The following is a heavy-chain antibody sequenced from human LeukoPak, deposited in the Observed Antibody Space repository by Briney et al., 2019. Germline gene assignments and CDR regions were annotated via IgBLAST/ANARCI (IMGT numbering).Heavy chain of an antibody. J-gene: IGHJ1*01. D-gene: IGHD1-26*01. CDR3: AKKVVVGATSPYSDFQD. Sequence: PGGSLRLSCEASGFTFSSYAMSWVRQAPGKGLEWVSAISGSGVTTHYAGSEKGRFSISRDNSKNTLYLQMNSLRAEDTALYYCAKKVVVGATSPYSDFQDWGQGTLVTVSS. CDR2: ISGSGVTT. CDR1: GFTFSSYA. V-gene: IGHV3-23*01.